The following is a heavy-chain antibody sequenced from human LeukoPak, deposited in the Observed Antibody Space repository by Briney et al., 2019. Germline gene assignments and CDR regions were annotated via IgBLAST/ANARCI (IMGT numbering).Heavy chain of an antibody. CDR1: GYTLTSYV. D-gene: IGHD1-26*01. CDR3: ASGKWELLNSYYGMDV. J-gene: IGHJ6*02. Sequence: AGVTVSCMASGYTLTSYVISWVRQAPGQGVEWMGWICAYNGNTNYAQKLQGGVTMTTDTSTSIAYSELRSLRSDDTAVYYCASGKWELLNSYYGMDVWGQGTTVTVSS. CDR2: ICAYNGNT. V-gene: IGHV1-18*01.